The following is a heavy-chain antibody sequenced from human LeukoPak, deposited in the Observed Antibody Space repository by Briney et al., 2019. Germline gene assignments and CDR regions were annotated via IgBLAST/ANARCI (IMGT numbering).Heavy chain of an antibody. J-gene: IGHJ6*02. CDR2: IYHNGNT. V-gene: IGHV4-30-4*01. D-gene: IGHD2-2*01. CDR1: GASTSSVDYY. Sequence: SQALSLTCTVSGASTSSVDYYWTWIRQTPGEGLEWIGFIYHNGNTQYNPSLKSAITISIDTSKNQFSLTLSSVTAADTAVYYCARVRLEKVRAYYGMDVWGQGTTVTVSS. CDR3: ARVRLEKVRAYYGMDV.